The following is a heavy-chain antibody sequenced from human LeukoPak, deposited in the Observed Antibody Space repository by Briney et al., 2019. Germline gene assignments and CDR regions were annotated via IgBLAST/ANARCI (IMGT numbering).Heavy chain of an antibody. V-gene: IGHV4-4*07. CDR1: GGSISSYY. D-gene: IGHD2-15*01. CDR2: IYTSGST. CDR3: ARGNTLCSGGSCSTNIDY. J-gene: IGHJ4*02. Sequence: SGTLSLTCTVSGGSISSYYWSWLRQPAGKGLEWIGRIYTSGSTSYNPSLKSRVTMSVDTSKNQFSLKLSSVTAADTAVYYCARGNTLCSGGSCSTNIDYWGQGTLVTVSS.